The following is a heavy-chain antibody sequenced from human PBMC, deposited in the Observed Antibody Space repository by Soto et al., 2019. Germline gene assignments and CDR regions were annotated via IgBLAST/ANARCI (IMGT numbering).Heavy chain of an antibody. V-gene: IGHV4-59*01. CDR3: ARVGGSSWNFDS. Sequence: SETLALTSAVYGESIGTSYLPPIRQYPGKGMECIGGIHYSGKSNYSPSLRSRVTMSVDTSKNQFPLKLNSMTAADTAVYYYARVGGSSWNFDSWGQGILVTVS. D-gene: IGHD6-13*01. CDR1: GESIGTSY. J-gene: IGHJ4*02. CDR2: IHYSGKS.